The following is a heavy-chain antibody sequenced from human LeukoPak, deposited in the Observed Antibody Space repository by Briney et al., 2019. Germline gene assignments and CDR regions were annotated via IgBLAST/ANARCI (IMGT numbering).Heavy chain of an antibody. CDR2: IIPIFGTA. J-gene: IGHJ4*02. CDR1: GGTFSSYA. CDR3: ARVKGYYDSSGYAYYFDY. Sequence: ASVKVSCKASGGTFSSYAISWVRQAPGQGLEWMGGIIPIFGTANYAQKFQGRVTITADESTSTAYMELSSLRSEDTAVYYCARVKGYYDSSGYAYYFDYWGQGTLVTVSS. D-gene: IGHD3-22*01. V-gene: IGHV1-69*13.